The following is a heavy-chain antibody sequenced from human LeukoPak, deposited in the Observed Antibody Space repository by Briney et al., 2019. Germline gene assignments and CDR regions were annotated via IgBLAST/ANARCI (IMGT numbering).Heavy chain of an antibody. Sequence: ASVKVSCKASGYTFTSYDINWVRQATGQGLEWMGWMNPNSGNTGYAQKFQGRVTMTRNTSISTAYMELSSLRSEDTAVYYCARGPRIVVVPAAIPQDPRKYHYYMDVWGKGTTVTVSS. CDR1: GYTFTSYD. CDR3: ARGPRIVVVPAAIPQDPRKYHYYMDV. D-gene: IGHD2-2*02. CDR2: MNPNSGNT. J-gene: IGHJ6*03. V-gene: IGHV1-8*01.